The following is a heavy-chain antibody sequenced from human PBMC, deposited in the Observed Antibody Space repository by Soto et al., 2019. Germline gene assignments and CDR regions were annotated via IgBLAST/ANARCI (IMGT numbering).Heavy chain of an antibody. CDR2: VSSTGSS. V-gene: IGHV4-59*10. CDR3: ARGVPAAGTDWFDP. Sequence: SETLSLTCAVYGGSFSGYYWSWIRQPPGKGLEWIGRVSSTGSSYYNPSLKSRVTISVDTSKNQVSLNLTSVTAADTAVYYCARGVPAAGTDWFDPWGQGTLVTVSS. D-gene: IGHD6-13*01. CDR1: GGSFSGYY. J-gene: IGHJ5*02.